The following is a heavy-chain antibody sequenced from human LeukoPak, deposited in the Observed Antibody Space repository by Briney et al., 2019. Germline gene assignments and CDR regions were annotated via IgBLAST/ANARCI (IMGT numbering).Heavy chain of an antibody. J-gene: IGHJ4*02. CDR3: ASLDCSSTSCPFDY. Sequence: PSETLSLTCTVSGGSIISGGYYWSWIRQHPGKGLEWIGYIYYSGSTYYNPSLKSRVTISVDTSKNQFSLKLSSVTAADTAVYYCASLDCSSTSCPFDYWGQGTLVSVSS. V-gene: IGHV4-31*03. CDR1: GGSIISGGYY. CDR2: IYYSGST. D-gene: IGHD2-2*01.